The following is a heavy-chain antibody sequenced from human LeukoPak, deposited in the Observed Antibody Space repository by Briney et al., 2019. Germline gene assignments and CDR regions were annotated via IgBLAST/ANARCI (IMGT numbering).Heavy chain of an antibody. CDR1: GFTFSSYG. CDR2: ISSSSSYI. J-gene: IGHJ6*03. D-gene: IGHD5-12*01. Sequence: GGSLRLSCAASGFTFSSYGMHWVRQAPGKGLEWVSSISSSSSYIYYADSVKGRFTISRDNAKNSLYLQMNSLRAEDTAVYYCARGEYSGYDYYYYYYMDVWGKGTTVTVSS. CDR3: ARGEYSGYDYYYYYYMDV. V-gene: IGHV3-21*01.